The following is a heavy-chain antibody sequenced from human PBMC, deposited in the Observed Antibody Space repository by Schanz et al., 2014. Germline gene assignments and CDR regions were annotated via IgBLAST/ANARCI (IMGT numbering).Heavy chain of an antibody. CDR2: IDADGNST. D-gene: IGHD6-19*01. CDR3: AKDLAVAGDY. Sequence: EVQLVESGGGLIQPGGSLRLSCAASGFTFSNYWIHWVRQAPGKGLVWVSRIDADGNSTSYADSVKGRFTISRDNAKNTLYLQMNSLRAEDTAVYYCAKDLAVAGDYWGQGTLVTVSS. CDR1: GFTFSNYW. J-gene: IGHJ4*02. V-gene: IGHV3-74*01.